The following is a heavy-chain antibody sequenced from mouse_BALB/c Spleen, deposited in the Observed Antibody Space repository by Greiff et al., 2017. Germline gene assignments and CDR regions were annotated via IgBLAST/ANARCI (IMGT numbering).Heavy chain of an antibody. CDR2: IRSKSNNYAT. D-gene: IGHD1-2*01. CDR1: GFTFNTYA. Sequence: EVHLVESGGGLVQPKGSLKLSCAASGFTFNTYAMNWVRQAPGKGLEWVARIRSKSNNYATYYADSVKDRFTISRDDSQSMLYLQMNNLKTEDTAMYYCVRHHYYGYAMDYWGQGTSVTVSS. V-gene: IGHV10-1*02. CDR3: VRHHYYGYAMDY. J-gene: IGHJ4*01.